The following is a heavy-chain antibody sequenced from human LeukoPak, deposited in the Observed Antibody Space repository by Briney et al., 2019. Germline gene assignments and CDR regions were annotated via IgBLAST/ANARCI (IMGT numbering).Heavy chain of an antibody. J-gene: IGHJ4*02. V-gene: IGHV4-39*07. D-gene: IGHD6-19*01. CDR2: IYYSGST. Sequence: SETLSLTCTVSGGSISSSSYYWGWIRQPPGKGLEWIGSIYYSGSTYYNPSLKSRVTISVDTSKNQFSLKLSSVTAADTAVYYCARSSSGWYMYYFDYWGQGTLVTVSS. CDR1: GGSISSSSYY. CDR3: ARSSSGWYMYYFDY.